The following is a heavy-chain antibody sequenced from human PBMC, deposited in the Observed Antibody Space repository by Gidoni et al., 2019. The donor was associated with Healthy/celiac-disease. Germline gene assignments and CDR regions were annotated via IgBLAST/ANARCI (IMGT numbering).Heavy chain of an antibody. CDR2: IYTSGST. D-gene: IGHD2-21*02. CDR3: ARAVVVTAPGRYFDL. Sequence: QVQLQESGPGLVKPSQTLSITCTVSGGSISSGRYYWRWIRQPAGKGLEWIVRIYTSGSTNYNPSLKSRVTISVDTSQNQFSLKLSSVTAADTAVYYCARAVVVTAPGRYFDLWGRGTLVTVSS. CDR1: GGSISSGRYY. J-gene: IGHJ2*01. V-gene: IGHV4-61*02.